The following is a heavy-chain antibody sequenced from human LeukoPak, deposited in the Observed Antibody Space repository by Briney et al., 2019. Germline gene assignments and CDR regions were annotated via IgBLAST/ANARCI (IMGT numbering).Heavy chain of an antibody. CDR3: ARSSKAESTRYSSGWYSGPPYYYGMDV. J-gene: IGHJ6*02. D-gene: IGHD6-19*01. V-gene: IGHV3-48*02. CDR2: ISESGTAI. CDR1: GFSVTNYN. Sequence: GGSLRLSCAASGFSVTNYNMNWVRQARGKGLEWVSFISESGTAIYYAESVKGRFTISRDIARNSVYPQMNSLRDEDTAMYYCARSSKAESTRYSSGWYSGPPYYYGMDVWGQGTTVTVSS.